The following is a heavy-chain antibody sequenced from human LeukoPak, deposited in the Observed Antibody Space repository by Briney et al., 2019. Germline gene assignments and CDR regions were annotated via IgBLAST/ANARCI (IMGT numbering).Heavy chain of an antibody. CDR3: ARGRPRGNDY. V-gene: IGHV4-34*01. CDR2: INHSGST. CDR1: GGSFSGYY. D-gene: IGHD4-23*01. Sequence: PSETLSLTCAVYGGSFSGYYWSWIRQPPGKGLEWIGEINHSGSTNYNPSLKSRVTISVDTSKNQFSLKLSSVTAADTAVYYCARGRPRGNDYWGQGTLVTVSS. J-gene: IGHJ4*02.